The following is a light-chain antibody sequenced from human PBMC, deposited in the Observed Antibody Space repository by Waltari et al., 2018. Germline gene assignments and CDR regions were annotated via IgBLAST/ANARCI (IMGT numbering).Light chain of an antibody. Sequence: SHDLTQPSSVSVSPGQTATITCSGETLPQQSLYWFQQRPGQAPVLVIFNDNKRPSGIPDRFSGSSSGTTATLTIAGVQAEDEADYYCQSADSRGTLYVFGPGTKVTVL. CDR1: TLPQQS. CDR2: NDN. V-gene: IGLV3-25*03. CDR3: QSADSRGTLYV. J-gene: IGLJ1*01.